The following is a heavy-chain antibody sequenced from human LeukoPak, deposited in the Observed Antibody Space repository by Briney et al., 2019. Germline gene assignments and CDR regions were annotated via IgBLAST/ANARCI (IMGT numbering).Heavy chain of an antibody. CDR3: AKDIDY. CDR2: INPSGGKT. V-gene: IGHV3-23*01. Sequence: GGSPRLSCVTSGFIFGGYAMNWVRQAPGKGLEGVCAINPSGGKTYYADSVQGRFTISRDNSKNTLYLQMNSLRVDDTAVYYCAKDIDYWGQGTLVTVSS. CDR1: GFIFGGYA. J-gene: IGHJ4*02.